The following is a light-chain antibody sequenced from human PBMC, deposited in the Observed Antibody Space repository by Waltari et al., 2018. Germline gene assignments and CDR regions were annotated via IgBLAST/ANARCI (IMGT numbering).Light chain of an antibody. CDR2: GNN. V-gene: IGLV1-40*01. CDR1: SSNIGAGSD. CDR3: QSYDSSLRGSL. J-gene: IGLJ2*01. Sequence: QSGLTQPPSVSGAPGQRVTIPCTGSSSNIGAGSDVPWYQVLPGKAPKLLIDGNNNRPAGVADRFSGSKSGTAASLAITGLQAEDEADYYCQSYDSSLRGSLFGGGTKLTVL.